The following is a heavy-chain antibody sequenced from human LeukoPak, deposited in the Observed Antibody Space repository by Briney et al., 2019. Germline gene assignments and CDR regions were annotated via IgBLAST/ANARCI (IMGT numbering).Heavy chain of an antibody. CDR3: AKTGFQWGDYFYYMDV. Sequence: GGSLRLSCAASGFTFSSYAMNWVRQAPGKGLEWVSVISGTGASTYYADSVKGRFTISRDNSKNTLYLQMNSLIAEDTAVYYCAKTGFQWGDYFYYMDVWGKGTTVTVSS. CDR2: ISGTGAST. J-gene: IGHJ6*03. V-gene: IGHV3-23*01. D-gene: IGHD1-14*01. CDR1: GFTFSSYA.